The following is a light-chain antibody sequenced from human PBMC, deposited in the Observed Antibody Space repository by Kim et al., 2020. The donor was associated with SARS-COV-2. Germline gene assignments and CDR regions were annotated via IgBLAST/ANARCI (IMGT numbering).Light chain of an antibody. CDR2: EDN. CDR1: SGSIGSKN. V-gene: IGLV6-57*03. CDR3: QSSDSSNHVV. J-gene: IGLJ2*01. Sequence: KTVTISCTRSSGSIGSKNVHWYQQRPGSAPTTVIYEDNQRPSGVPDRFSGSIDTSSNSASLTISGLKTEDEADYFCQSSDSSNHVVFGGGTQLTVL.